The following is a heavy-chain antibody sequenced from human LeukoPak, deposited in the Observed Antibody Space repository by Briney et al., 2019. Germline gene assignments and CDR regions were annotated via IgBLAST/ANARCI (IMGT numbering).Heavy chain of an antibody. CDR2: ISSSGSNI. CDR3: ARESGLYCSGGSCYFDY. J-gene: IGHJ4*02. D-gene: IGHD2-15*01. V-gene: IGHV3-11*01. CDR1: RFTFSDYY. Sequence: GGSLRLSRAASRFTFSDYYMSWIRQAPGKGLEWVSYISSSGSNIYYADSVKGRFTISRDNAKNSLYLQMNSLRAEDTAVYYCARESGLYCSGGSCYFDYWGQGTLVTVSS.